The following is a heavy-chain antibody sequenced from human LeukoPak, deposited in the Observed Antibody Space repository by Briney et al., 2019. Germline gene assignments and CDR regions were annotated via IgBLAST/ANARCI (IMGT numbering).Heavy chain of an antibody. D-gene: IGHD2-15*01. CDR3: ARGGGYCSGGSCYDY. Sequence: SETLSLTCTVSGGSISSYYWSWIRRPAGKGLEWIGRIYTSGSTNYNPSLKSRVTMSVDTSKNQFSLKLSSVTATDTAVYYCARGGGYCSGGSCYDYWGQGTLVTVSS. CDR2: IYTSGST. V-gene: IGHV4-4*07. J-gene: IGHJ4*02. CDR1: GGSISSYY.